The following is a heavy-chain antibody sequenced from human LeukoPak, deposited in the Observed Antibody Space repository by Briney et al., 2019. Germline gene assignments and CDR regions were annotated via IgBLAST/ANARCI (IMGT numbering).Heavy chain of an antibody. Sequence: PSETLSLTCTVSGASISSGSYYWGWIRQPPGKGLEWIASIYYRGSTYDNPSLKSRVTISLDTSKNQSSLKLSSVTAADTAVYYCARMNWNDVAGKTFDYWGQGTLVTVSS. CDR1: GASISSGSYY. V-gene: IGHV4-39*01. D-gene: IGHD1-1*01. J-gene: IGHJ4*02. CDR3: ARMNWNDVAGKTFDY. CDR2: IYYRGST.